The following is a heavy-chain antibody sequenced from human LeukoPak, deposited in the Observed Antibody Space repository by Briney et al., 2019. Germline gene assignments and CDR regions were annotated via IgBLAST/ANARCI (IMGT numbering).Heavy chain of an antibody. Sequence: SQTPSLTCTVSGGSISSGGYYWSWIRQHPGKGLAWIGYIYYSGSTYYNPSLRSRVTISVDTSKNQFSLKLSSVTAADTAVYYCARGNDISARSGYYYYGMDVWGQGTTVTVSS. CDR2: IYYSGST. CDR1: GGSISSGGYY. D-gene: IGHD3-9*01. V-gene: IGHV4-31*03. CDR3: ARGNDISARSGYYYYGMDV. J-gene: IGHJ6*02.